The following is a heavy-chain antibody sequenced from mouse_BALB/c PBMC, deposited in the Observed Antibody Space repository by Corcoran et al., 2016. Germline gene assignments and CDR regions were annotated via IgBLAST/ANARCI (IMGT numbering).Heavy chain of an antibody. J-gene: IGHJ4*01. CDR3: ARGGYYGKEDARDY. CDR2: INTYTGEP. CDR1: GYTFTNYG. V-gene: IGHV9-1*02. D-gene: IGHD2-1*01. Sequence: QIQLVQSGPELKKPGETVKISCKASGYTFTNYGMNWVKQAPGKGLKWMGWINTYTGEPTYADDFKGRFAFSLETSASTAYLQINNLKNEDMATYCGARGGYYGKEDARDYWGQGTSVTVSS.